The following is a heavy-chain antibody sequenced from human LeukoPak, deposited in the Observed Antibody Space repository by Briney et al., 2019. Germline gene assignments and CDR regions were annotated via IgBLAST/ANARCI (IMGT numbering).Heavy chain of an antibody. V-gene: IGHV3-21*04. Sequence: GGSLRLSCAASGFTFSSYSMKWVRQAPGKGLEWVSSISTGSSYIHYADSVKGRFTISRDNSKNTLYLQMNSLRAEDTAVYYCAKELMARGDYFDYWGQGTLVTVSS. CDR2: ISTGSSYI. CDR1: GFTFSSYS. CDR3: AKELMARGDYFDY. D-gene: IGHD2-8*01. J-gene: IGHJ4*02.